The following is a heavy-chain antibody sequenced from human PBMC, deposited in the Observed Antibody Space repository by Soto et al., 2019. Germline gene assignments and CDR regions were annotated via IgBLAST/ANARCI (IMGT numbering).Heavy chain of an antibody. CDR1: GGSISSGDYY. D-gene: IGHD7-27*01. J-gene: IGHJ4*02. CDR3: ARGWGRIFDY. V-gene: IGHV4-30-4*01. Sequence: SETLSLTCTVSGGSISSGDYYWSWIRQPPGKGLEWIGYIYYSGRTYYNPSLKSRVTISVDTSKNQFSLKLSSVTAADTAVYYCARGWGRIFDYWGQGTLVTVSS. CDR2: IYYSGRT.